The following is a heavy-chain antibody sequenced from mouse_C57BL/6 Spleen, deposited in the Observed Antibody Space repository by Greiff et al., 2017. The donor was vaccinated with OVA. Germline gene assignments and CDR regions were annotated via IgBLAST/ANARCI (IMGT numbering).Heavy chain of an antibody. J-gene: IGHJ2*01. CDR1: GYTFTSYW. D-gene: IGHD1-1*01. CDR3: ARGDYGISSDD. Sequence: QVQLQQPGAELVRPGSSVKLSCKASGYTFTSYWMHWVKQRPIQGLEWIGNIDPSDSETHYNQKFKDKATLTVDKSSSTVYMQRSSLTSEDSAVYYCARGDYGISSDDWGQGTTLTVSS. V-gene: IGHV1-52*01. CDR2: IDPSDSET.